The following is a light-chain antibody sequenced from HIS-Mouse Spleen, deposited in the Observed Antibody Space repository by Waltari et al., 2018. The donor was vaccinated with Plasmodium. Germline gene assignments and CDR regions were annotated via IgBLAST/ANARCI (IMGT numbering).Light chain of an antibody. Sequence: SYELTQPPSVSVSPGQTASIPCSGDKLGAKYACWYQQKPGQSPVMVIDQDSKRPSGIRERFAGTNSGNTATLTSGGTQAMEEADYYCQAWDSSTAAFGGGTKLTVL. CDR3: QAWDSSTAA. J-gene: IGLJ3*02. CDR2: QDS. CDR1: KLGAKY. V-gene: IGLV3-1*01.